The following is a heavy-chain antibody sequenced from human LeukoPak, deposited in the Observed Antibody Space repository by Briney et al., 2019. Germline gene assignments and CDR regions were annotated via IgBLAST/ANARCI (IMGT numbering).Heavy chain of an antibody. Sequence: ASVKVSCKASGYTFTSYGISWVRQAPGQGLEWMGWISAYNGNTNYAQKVQGRVTMTTDTSTSTAYMELRSLRSDDTAVNYCASSTYSGYDYYYYGMDVWGQGTTVTVSS. CDR3: ASSTYSGYDYYYYGMDV. V-gene: IGHV1-18*01. D-gene: IGHD5-12*01. J-gene: IGHJ6*02. CDR2: ISAYNGNT. CDR1: GYTFTSYG.